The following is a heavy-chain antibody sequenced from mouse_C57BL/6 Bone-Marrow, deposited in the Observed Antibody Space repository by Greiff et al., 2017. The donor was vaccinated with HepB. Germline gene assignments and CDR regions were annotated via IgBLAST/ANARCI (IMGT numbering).Heavy chain of an antibody. J-gene: IGHJ4*01. CDR1: GFSLTSYG. CDR3: ARGDTTVVARNYAMDY. D-gene: IGHD1-1*01. CDR2: IWSGGST. V-gene: IGHV2-2*01. Sequence: VKLQESGPGLVQPSQSLSITCTVSGFSLTSYGVHWVRQSPGKGLEWLGVIWSGGSTDYNAAFISRLSISKDNSKSQVFFKMNSLQADDTAIYYCARGDTTVVARNYAMDYWGQGTSVTVSS.